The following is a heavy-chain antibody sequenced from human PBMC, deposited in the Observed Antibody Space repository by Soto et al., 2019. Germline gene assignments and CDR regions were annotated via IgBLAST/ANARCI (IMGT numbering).Heavy chain of an antibody. D-gene: IGHD3-10*01. CDR1: GGSFSGYY. Sequence: SETLSLTCAVYGGSFSGYYWSWIRQPPGKGLEWIGEINHSGSTNYNPSLKSRVTISVDTSKNQFSLKLSSVTAADTTVYYCASLVRGVIPYYYYYGMDVWGQGTTVTVSS. V-gene: IGHV4-34*01. J-gene: IGHJ6*02. CDR3: ASLVRGVIPYYYYYGMDV. CDR2: INHSGST.